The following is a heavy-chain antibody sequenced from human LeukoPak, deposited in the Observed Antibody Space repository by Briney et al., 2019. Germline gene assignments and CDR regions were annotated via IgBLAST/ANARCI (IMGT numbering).Heavy chain of an antibody. Sequence: GGSWRLSFAVSGLTFSNSAMSWVRQAPGKGLEWVSGISISGGDTYYADSVTGRFTISRDNSKSTLYLQMDSLRAEDTAVYYCAKEEVPNDYWGQGTLVTVSS. CDR3: AKEEVPNDY. CDR1: GLTFSNSA. V-gene: IGHV3-23*01. J-gene: IGHJ4*02. D-gene: IGHD1-1*01. CDR2: ISISGGDT.